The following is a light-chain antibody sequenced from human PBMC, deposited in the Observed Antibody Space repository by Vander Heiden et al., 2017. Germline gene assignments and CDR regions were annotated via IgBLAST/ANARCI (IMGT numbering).Light chain of an antibody. J-gene: IGLJ2*01. CDR3: YSTDSSGNHRV. CDR2: EDN. CDR1: ALPSKY. V-gene: IGLV3-10*01. Sequence: SYELPQPPSVSVSPGQTARITCSGDALPSKYAYWYQQKSGQAPVLVICEDNTRPSGIPGRFSGSSTGTMATLTISGAQVEDEADYYCYSTDSSGNHRVFGGGTKLTVL.